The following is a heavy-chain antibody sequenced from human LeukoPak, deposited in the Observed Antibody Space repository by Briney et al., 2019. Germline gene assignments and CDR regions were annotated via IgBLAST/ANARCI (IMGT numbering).Heavy chain of an antibody. D-gene: IGHD7-27*01. V-gene: IGHV1-69*04. Sequence: GASVKVSCKAPGGTFSSYAISWVRQAPGQGLEWMGRIIPMRGTANYAQKFQGRVTITADRSTSTAYMELSSLGSEDTAVYYCARCNWGAYTSGRFYYYGLDVWGQGTTVTVSS. CDR1: GGTFSSYA. CDR2: IIPMRGTA. J-gene: IGHJ6*02. CDR3: ARCNWGAYTSGRFYYYGLDV.